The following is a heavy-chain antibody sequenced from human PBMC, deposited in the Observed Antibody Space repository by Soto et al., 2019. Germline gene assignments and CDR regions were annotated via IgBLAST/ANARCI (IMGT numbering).Heavy chain of an antibody. CDR3: AREDPWVAAAGTKVLGYFDY. D-gene: IGHD6-13*01. J-gene: IGHJ4*02. Sequence: PSQTLSLTCAISGDSVSSNSAAWNWIRQSPSRGLEWLGRTYYRSKWYNDYAVSVKSRITINPDTSKNQFSLQLNSVTPEDTAVYYCAREDPWVAAAGTKVLGYFDYWGQGTLVTVSS. CDR2: TYYRSKWYN. CDR1: GDSVSSNSAA. V-gene: IGHV6-1*01.